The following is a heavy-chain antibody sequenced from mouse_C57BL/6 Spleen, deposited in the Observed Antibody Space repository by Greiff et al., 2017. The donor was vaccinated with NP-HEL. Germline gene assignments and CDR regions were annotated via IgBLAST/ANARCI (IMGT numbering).Heavy chain of an antibody. Sequence: VQLQQSGAELVRPGTSVKVSCKASGYAFTNYLIEWVKQRPGQGLEWIGVINPGSGGTNYNEKFKGKATLIADKSSSTAYMQLSSLTSEDSAVYFCARGISDYYGSSFAYWGQGTLVTVSA. J-gene: IGHJ3*01. CDR2: INPGSGGT. D-gene: IGHD1-1*01. V-gene: IGHV1-54*01. CDR1: GYAFTNYL. CDR3: ARGISDYYGSSFAY.